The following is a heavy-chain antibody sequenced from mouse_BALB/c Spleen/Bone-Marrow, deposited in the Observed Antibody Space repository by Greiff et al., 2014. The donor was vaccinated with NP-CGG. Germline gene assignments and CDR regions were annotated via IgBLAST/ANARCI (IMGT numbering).Heavy chain of an antibody. CDR1: GYTFTNYW. Sequence: LQESGAELVRPGTSVKMSCKAAGYTFTNYWIGWVKQRPGHGLEWIGDIYPGGGYTNYNEKFKGKATLTADTSSSTAYMQLSSLTSEDSAIYYCARYIYYYGSWYFDVWGAGTTVTVSS. CDR3: ARYIYYYGSWYFDV. D-gene: IGHD1-1*01. V-gene: IGHV1-63*02. J-gene: IGHJ1*01. CDR2: IYPGGGYT.